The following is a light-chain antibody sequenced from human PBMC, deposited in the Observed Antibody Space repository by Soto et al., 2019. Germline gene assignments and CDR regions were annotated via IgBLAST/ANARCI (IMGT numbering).Light chain of an antibody. Sequence: DIQMTQSPSSLSASVGDRVTITCQTSQSINTYLNWYQQKPGEAPKLLIYGASSLQSGVPLRFSGSGSGTDFTLTISSLEPEDFATYYCQESYSVLWGTCGQGTKVDIK. V-gene: IGKV1-39*01. J-gene: IGKJ1*01. CDR1: QSINTY. CDR2: GAS. CDR3: QESYSVLWGT.